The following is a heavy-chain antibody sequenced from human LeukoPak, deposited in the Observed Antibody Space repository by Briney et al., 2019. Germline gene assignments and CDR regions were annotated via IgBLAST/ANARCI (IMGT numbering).Heavy chain of an antibody. V-gene: IGHV3-30*18. CDR2: ISSDGSNK. Sequence: GGSLRLSCAASGFTFSSYGMHWVRQAPGKGLEWVAVISSDGSNKYHADSVKGRFIISRDNSKNTLYLQMNSLRAEDTAVYYCAKDTLADYGDYGADYWGQGTLVTVSS. CDR1: GFTFSSYG. J-gene: IGHJ4*02. D-gene: IGHD4-17*01. CDR3: AKDTLADYGDYGADY.